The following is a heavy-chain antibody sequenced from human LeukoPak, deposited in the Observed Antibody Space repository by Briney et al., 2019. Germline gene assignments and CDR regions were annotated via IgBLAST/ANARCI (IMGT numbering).Heavy chain of an antibody. D-gene: IGHD3-22*01. CDR2: ISGSGGST. CDR3: VKDLYYDNSGYYSGAFDY. J-gene: IGHJ4*02. V-gene: IGHV3-23*01. CDR1: GFTFSTYA. Sequence: GGSLRLSCAASGFTFSTYAMSWVRQAPGKGLEWVSAISGSGGSTYYADSVKGRFTISRDNSKNTLFLQMSSLRVEDTAVYYCVKDLYYDNSGYYSGAFDYWGQGTLVTVPS.